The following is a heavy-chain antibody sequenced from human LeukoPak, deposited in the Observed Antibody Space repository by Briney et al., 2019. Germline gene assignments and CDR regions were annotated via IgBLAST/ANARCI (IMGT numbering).Heavy chain of an antibody. CDR3: TRGRYNDY. D-gene: IGHD2-2*02. Sequence: GGSLRLSCTASGFTFSDYAMSWVRQAPGKGLEWVANIKQDGTEKYYVDSVKGRFSISRDNAKNSLYLQMNSLRDEDTAVYYCTRGRYNDYWGQGTLVTVS. J-gene: IGHJ4*02. CDR1: GFTFSDYA. V-gene: IGHV3-7*01. CDR2: IKQDGTEK.